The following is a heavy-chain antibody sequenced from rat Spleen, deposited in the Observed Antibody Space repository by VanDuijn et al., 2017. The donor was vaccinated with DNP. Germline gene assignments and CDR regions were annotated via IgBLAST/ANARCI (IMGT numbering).Heavy chain of an antibody. CDR1: GYSITTTY. CDR2: ITNSGIT. CDR3: AREEAYYGYDYLDY. V-gene: IGHV3-1*01. J-gene: IGHJ2*01. D-gene: IGHD1-7*01. Sequence: EVQLQESGPGLMKPSQSLSLTCSVTGYSITTTYWGWIRKFPGNKMEWIGHITNSGITTYNPSLNSRISITRDTSKNQFFLQLNSVTTEDTATYFCAREEAYYGYDYLDYWGQGVMVTVSS.